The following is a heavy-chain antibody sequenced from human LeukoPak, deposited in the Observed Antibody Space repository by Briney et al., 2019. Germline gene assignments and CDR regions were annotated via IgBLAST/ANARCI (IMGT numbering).Heavy chain of an antibody. D-gene: IGHD3-3*01. CDR2: ITGGGGIHT. CDR1: GFGFSNYD. Sequence: PGGSLRLSCVASGFGFSNYDVAWVRQAPGKGLEWVSYITGGGGIHTRYRDSVKGRFTISRDDSRSTVYLQVDSLRAEDTAIYYCARGNYYDFWSGYPSHFNYWGQGTLVTVSS. J-gene: IGHJ4*02. V-gene: IGHV3-23*01. CDR3: ARGNYYDFWSGYPSHFNY.